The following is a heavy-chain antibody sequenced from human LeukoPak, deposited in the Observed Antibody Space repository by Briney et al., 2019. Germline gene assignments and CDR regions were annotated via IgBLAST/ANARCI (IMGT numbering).Heavy chain of an antibody. CDR3: AKWTGGYCSSTSCRRIDP. V-gene: IGHV3-23*01. J-gene: IGHJ5*02. CDR1: GFTFSSYT. D-gene: IGHD2-2*01. Sequence: GGSLRLSCAASGFTFSSYTMSWVRQAPGKGLEWVSAISGSGGSTYYADSVKGRFTISRDNSKNTLYLQMNSLRAEDTAVYYCAKWTGGYCSSTSCRRIDPWGQGTLVTVSS. CDR2: ISGSGGST.